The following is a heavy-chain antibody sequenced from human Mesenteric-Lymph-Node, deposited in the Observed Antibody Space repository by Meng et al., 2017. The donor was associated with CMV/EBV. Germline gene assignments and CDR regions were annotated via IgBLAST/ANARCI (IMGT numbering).Heavy chain of an antibody. CDR1: GSTFTMYG. CDR3: ARFLGGDDSYFDY. J-gene: IGHJ4*02. CDR2: INTDTGNP. D-gene: IGHD5-12*01. V-gene: IGHV7-4-1*02. Sequence: KVSGSTFTMYGINWVRQAPGQGLEWMGWINTDTGNPTYAQGFTGRFVFSLDTSVSTAYLQISSLKTEDTAVYYCARFLGGDDSYFDYWGQGTLVTVSS.